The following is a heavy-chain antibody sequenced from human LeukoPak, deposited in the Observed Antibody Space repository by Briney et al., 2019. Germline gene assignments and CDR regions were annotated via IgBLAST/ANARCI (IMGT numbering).Heavy chain of an antibody. CDR2: FDPGDGET. CDR3: AAGGLYDLFDY. D-gene: IGHD3-3*01. CDR1: GYTLSDLS. V-gene: IGHV1-24*01. Sequence: EASVKVSCKVSGYTLSDLSMHWVRQAPGKGLEWMGGFDPGDGETIYTQKFQGRVTMTEDTSTDTAYMELSSLRSEDTAVYYCAAGGLYDLFDYWGQGTLVTVSS. J-gene: IGHJ4*02.